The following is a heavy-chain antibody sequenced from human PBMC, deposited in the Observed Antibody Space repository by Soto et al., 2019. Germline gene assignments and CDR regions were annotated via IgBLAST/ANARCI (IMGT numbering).Heavy chain of an antibody. CDR2: IIPVFGTT. J-gene: IGHJ6*02. CDR3: ARSSPYIVVRKPTGNQDYYGMDV. Sequence: QVKLVQSGAEVKKPGSSVKVFCKASGGTFSNYTISWVRQAPGQGLEWMGGIIPVFGTTDYEQKFQGRVTIIADGSTSTAYMKLSSLRSADTAVYYCARSSPYIVVRKPTGNQDYYGMDVWGQGTTVTVSS. V-gene: IGHV1-69*01. CDR1: GGTFSNYT. D-gene: IGHD2-2*01.